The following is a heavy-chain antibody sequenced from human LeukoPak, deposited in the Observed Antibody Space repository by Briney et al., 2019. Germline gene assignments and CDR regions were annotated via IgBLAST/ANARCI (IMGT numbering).Heavy chain of an antibody. CDR3: ARGGGGRYYDSSGYQDY. CDR1: GGTFSSYA. Sequence: GASVKVSCKASGGTFSSYAISWVRQAPGQGLEWMGRIIPILGVANYAQKFQGRVTITADKSTSTAYMELSSLRSEDTAVYYCARGGGGRYYDSSGYQDYWGQGTLVTASS. CDR2: IIPILGVA. D-gene: IGHD3-22*01. V-gene: IGHV1-69*04. J-gene: IGHJ4*02.